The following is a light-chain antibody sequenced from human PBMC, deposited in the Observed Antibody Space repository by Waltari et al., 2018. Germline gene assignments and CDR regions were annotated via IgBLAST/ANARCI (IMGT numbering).Light chain of an antibody. CDR1: SSHIETYD. Sequence: QSVLTQPPSVSGDPGPRVTIPCTGRSSHIETYDLYWYQQLPGTAPKLLIYENNKRPSGVSDRFSGSKSGTSASLTITGLQSEDEAEYYCETWDNSLNGPLFGGGTRLTVL. CDR3: ETWDNSLNGPL. CDR2: ENN. J-gene: IGLJ2*01. V-gene: IGLV1-51*02.